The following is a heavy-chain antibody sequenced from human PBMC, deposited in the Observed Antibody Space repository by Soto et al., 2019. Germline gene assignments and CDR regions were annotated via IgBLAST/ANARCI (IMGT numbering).Heavy chain of an antibody. V-gene: IGHV1-3*01. CDR3: ARYDFCSGYRFDY. D-gene: IGHD3-3*01. J-gene: IGHJ4*02. Sequence: ASVKVSCKASGYTFTSYAMHWVRQAPGQRLEWMGWINAGNGNTKYSQKFQGRVTITRDTSASTAYMELSSLRSEDTAVYYCARYDFCSGYRFDYWGQGTLVTVSS. CDR2: INAGNGNT. CDR1: GYTFTSYA.